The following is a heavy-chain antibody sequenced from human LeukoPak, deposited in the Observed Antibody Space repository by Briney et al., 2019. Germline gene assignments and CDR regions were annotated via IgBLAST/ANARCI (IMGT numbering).Heavy chain of an antibody. J-gene: IGHJ4*02. V-gene: IGHV4-30-4*01. CDR2: IYYSGST. Sequence: SQTLPLTCTVSGGSISSGDYYWSWIRQPPGKGLEWIGHIYYSGSTYYNPSLKSRVTISVDTSKNQFSLKLSSVTAADTAVYYCARETPYYYDSSGNFDYWGRGTLVTVSS. CDR1: GGSISSGDYY. D-gene: IGHD3-22*01. CDR3: ARETPYYYDSSGNFDY.